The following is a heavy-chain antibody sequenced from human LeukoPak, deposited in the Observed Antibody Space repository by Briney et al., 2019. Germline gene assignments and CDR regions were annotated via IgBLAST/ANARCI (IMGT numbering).Heavy chain of an antibody. V-gene: IGHV5-51*01. CDR2: IYPGDSDI. J-gene: IGHJ5*02. CDR1: GYRFSSYW. D-gene: IGHD2-15*01. CDR3: ARQEYCSGGSCYTWFDP. Sequence: GESLKISCRDSGYRFSSYWIAWVRQMPGKGLEYIGIIYPGDSDIRYSPSFQGQVTISADKSISTAYLQWSSLKASDTAMYYCARQEYCSGGSCYTWFDPWGQGTLVTVSS.